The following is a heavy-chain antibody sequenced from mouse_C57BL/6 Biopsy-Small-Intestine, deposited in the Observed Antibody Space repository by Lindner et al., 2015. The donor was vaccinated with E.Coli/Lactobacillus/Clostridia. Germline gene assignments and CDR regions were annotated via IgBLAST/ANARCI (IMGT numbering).Heavy chain of an antibody. V-gene: IGHV1-82*01. Sequence: VQLQESGPELVKPGASVKIPCKASGYAFSSSWMNWVKQRPGKGLEWIGRIYPGDGDTNYNGKFKGKATLTADKSSSTAYMQLSSLTSEDSAVYFCASGSGHWGQGTLVTVSA. D-gene: IGHD3-2*02. J-gene: IGHJ3*01. CDR1: GYAFSSSW. CDR2: IYPGDGDT. CDR3: ASGSGH.